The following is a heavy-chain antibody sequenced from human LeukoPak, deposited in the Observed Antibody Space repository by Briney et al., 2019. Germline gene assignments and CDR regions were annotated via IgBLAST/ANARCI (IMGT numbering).Heavy chain of an antibody. CDR2: IYSGGST. CDR1: GSTFSSYW. Sequence: GGSLRLSCAASGSTFSSYWMSWVRQAPGKGLGWVSVIYSGGSTYYADSVKGRFTISRDNSKNTLYLQMNSLRAEDTAVYYCAKVEVAVCFDYWGQGTLVTVSS. D-gene: IGHD6-19*01. J-gene: IGHJ4*02. V-gene: IGHV3-23*03. CDR3: AKVEVAVCFDY.